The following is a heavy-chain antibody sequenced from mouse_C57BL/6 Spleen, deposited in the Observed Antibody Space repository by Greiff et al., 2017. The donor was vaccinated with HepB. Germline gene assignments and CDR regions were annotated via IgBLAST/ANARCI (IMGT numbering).Heavy chain of an antibody. Sequence: EVQLQQSGPELVKPGASVKMSCKASGYTFTDYNMHWVKQSHGKSLEWIGYINPNNGGTSYNQKFKGKATLTVNKSSSTAYMELRSLTSEDSAVYYCARLGNYGSSGYFDVWGTGTTVTVAS. CDR3: ARLGNYGSSGYFDV. J-gene: IGHJ1*03. CDR1: GYTFTDYN. CDR2: INPNNGGT. V-gene: IGHV1-22*01. D-gene: IGHD1-1*01.